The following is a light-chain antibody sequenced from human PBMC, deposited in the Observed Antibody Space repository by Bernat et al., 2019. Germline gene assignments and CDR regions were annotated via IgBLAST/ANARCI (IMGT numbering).Light chain of an antibody. CDR1: QSFSTS. V-gene: IGKV1-27*01. CDR2: SAS. Sequence: DIQMTQSPSSLSASVGDKVTITCRASQSFSTSLAWYQQAPGKAPKLLIYSASSLQSGVPSRFSGSKSGTDFTLTIGSLQPEDIASYYCQQYYSYPFTFGPGTKLDIK. J-gene: IGKJ3*01. CDR3: QQYYSYPFT.